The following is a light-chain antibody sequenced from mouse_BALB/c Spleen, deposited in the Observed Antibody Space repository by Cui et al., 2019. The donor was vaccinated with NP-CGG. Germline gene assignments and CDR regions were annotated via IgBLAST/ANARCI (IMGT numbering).Light chain of an antibody. J-gene: IGLJ1*01. V-gene: IGLV1*01. CDR2: GTN. CDR1: TGAVTTSNY. CDR3: ALWYSNHWV. Sequence: QAVVTHESALTTSPGEKVTLTCRSSTGAVTTSNYANWVQEKPDHLFTGLIGGTNNRAPGGPARFSGSLIGDKAALTITGAQTEDEAIYFCALWYSNHWVFGGGTKLTVL.